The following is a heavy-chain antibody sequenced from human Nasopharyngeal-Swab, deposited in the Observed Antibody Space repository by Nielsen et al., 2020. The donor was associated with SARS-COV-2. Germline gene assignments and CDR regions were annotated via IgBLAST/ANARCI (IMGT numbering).Heavy chain of an antibody. CDR2: MSNDGTNE. D-gene: IGHD3/OR15-3a*01. J-gene: IGHJ4*02. CDR1: GFSFSSYS. Sequence: VGSLRLSCVASGFSFSSYSMHWVRQAPGKGLEWVAVMSNDGTNEYYVDSVKGRFSISRDNSKDTVYLQMASLKPEDTAVYYCARDRESIFWSGYSFDYWGQGILVTVSS. V-gene: IGHV3-30-3*01. CDR3: ARDRESIFWSGYSFDY.